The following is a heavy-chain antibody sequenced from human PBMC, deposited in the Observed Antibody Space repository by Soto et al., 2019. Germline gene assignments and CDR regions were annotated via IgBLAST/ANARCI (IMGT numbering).Heavy chain of an antibody. CDR2: INPNSGGT. CDR3: ARCNGVIASFFFNDTAITEIYTLSLLDS. D-gene: IGHD3-22*01. J-gene: IGHJ5*01. Sequence: APGQGLEWMGWINPNSGGTNYAQKFQGWVTMTRDTSISTAYMELSRLRSDDTAVYYCARCNGVIASFFFNDTAITEIYTLSLLDS. V-gene: IGHV1-2*04.